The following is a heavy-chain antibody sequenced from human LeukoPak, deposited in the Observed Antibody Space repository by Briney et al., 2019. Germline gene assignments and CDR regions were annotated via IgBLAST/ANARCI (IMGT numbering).Heavy chain of an antibody. D-gene: IGHD5-18*01. CDR1: GYSFTSYS. Sequence: ASVKVSCKASGYSFTSYSIHWVRQAPGQGLEWMGIINPSGDSTSHAQKFQGRVTMTRDMSTSTVYMELSSLRSEDTAVYYCGYSSPYYYSYMDVWGKGTTVIVSS. CDR3: GYSSPYYYSYMDV. CDR2: INPSGDST. J-gene: IGHJ6*03. V-gene: IGHV1-46*01.